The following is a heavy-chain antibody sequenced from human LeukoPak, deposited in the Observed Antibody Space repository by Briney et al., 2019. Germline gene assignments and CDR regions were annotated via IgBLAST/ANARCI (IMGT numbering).Heavy chain of an antibody. CDR3: ARVRVGGTFYYFDY. CDR1: GASVSSYY. J-gene: IGHJ4*02. V-gene: IGHV4-59*02. Sequence: SETLSLTCTVSGASVSSYYWSWIRQPPGEGLEWIGYIYYSGNTNYNPSLDSRATLSVDTSKNQFSLRPTSVTAADTAVYYCARVRVGGTFYYFDYWGQGTLVTVSS. CDR2: IYYSGNT. D-gene: IGHD2/OR15-2a*01.